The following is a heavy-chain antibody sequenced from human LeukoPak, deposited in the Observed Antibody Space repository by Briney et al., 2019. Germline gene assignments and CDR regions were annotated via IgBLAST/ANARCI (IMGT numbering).Heavy chain of an antibody. J-gene: IGHJ5*02. D-gene: IGHD2-2*02. CDR2: IYTSGST. V-gene: IGHV4-4*09. CDR1: GGSISSYY. CDR3: ARIRLGYCSSTSCYRWFDP. Sequence: SETLSLTCTVSGGSISSYYWSWIRQPPGKGLEWIGYIYTSGSTNYNPSLKSRVTISVDTSKNQFSLKLSSVTAADTAVYYCARIRLGYCSSTSCYRWFDPWGQGTLVTVSS.